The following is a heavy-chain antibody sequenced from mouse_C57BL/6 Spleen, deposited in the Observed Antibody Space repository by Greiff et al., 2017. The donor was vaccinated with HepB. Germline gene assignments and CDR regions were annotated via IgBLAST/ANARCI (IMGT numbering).Heavy chain of an antibody. CDR3: TTDGSSSAGFAY. CDR1: GFNIKDDY. J-gene: IGHJ3*01. V-gene: IGHV14-4*01. CDR2: IDPENGDT. D-gene: IGHD1-1*01. Sequence: EVKLVESGAELVRPGASVKLSCTASGFNIKDDYMHWVKQRPEQGLEWIGWIDPENGDTEYASKFQGKATITADTSSNTAYLQLSSLTSEDTAVYYCTTDGSSSAGFAYWGQGTLVTVSA.